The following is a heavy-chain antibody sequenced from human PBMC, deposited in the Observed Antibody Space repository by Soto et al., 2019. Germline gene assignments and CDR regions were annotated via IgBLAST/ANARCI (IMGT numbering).Heavy chain of an antibody. CDR3: RSDFPALRGYSYGYRDYYGMDV. J-gene: IGHJ6*02. CDR1: GHTLTELS. CDR2: FDPEDGET. V-gene: IGHV1-24*01. Sequence: ASVKVSCKVSGHTLTELSMHWVRQAPGKGLEWMGGFDPEDGETIYAQKFQGRVTMTEDTSTDTAYMELSSLRSEDTAEYYCRSDFPALRGYSYGYRDYYGMDVWGQGTTVTVSS. D-gene: IGHD5-18*01.